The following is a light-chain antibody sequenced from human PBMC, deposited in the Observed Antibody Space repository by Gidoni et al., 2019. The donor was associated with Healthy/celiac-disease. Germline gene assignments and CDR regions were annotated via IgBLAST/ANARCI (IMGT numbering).Light chain of an antibody. CDR3: QQRSNWPSYT. CDR2: DAS. V-gene: IGKV3-11*01. Sequence: EIVLTQSPAIMSLSPGEIATLSSRASQSVSSYLAWYQQKPGQAPRLPIYDASNRATGIPARFSGSGSGTDFTLTISSLEPEDFAVYYCQQRSNWPSYTFGQGTKLEIK. CDR1: QSVSSY. J-gene: IGKJ2*01.